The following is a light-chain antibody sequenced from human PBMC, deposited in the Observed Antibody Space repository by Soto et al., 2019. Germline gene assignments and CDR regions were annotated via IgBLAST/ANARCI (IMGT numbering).Light chain of an antibody. CDR2: AAS. CDR3: QQLNSYPLT. J-gene: IGKJ1*01. V-gene: IGKV1-9*01. CDR1: QGISTY. Sequence: IQLTQSPSSLSASVGDRVTITCRASQGISTYLAWYQQKPGKAPKLLIYAASTLQSGVPSRFGGSGSGTEFTLTISSLQPEDFATYYCQQLNSYPLTFGQGTKVEIK.